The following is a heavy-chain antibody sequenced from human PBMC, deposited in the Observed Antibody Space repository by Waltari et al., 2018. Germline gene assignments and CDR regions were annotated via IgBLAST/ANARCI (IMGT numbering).Heavy chain of an antibody. CDR2: IYYSGCT. J-gene: IGHJ4*02. CDR1: GGSIRSYY. CDR3: ARGGIAVAGTLYYFDY. V-gene: IGHV4-59*01. D-gene: IGHD6-19*01. Sequence: QVQLQESGPGLVKPSETLLLICTVSGGSIRSYYWRRIRQPPGKGLEWIGYIYYSGCTNYNPSLKSRVTISVDTSKNQFSLRLSSVTAADTAVYYCARGGIAVAGTLYYFDYWGQGTLVTVSS.